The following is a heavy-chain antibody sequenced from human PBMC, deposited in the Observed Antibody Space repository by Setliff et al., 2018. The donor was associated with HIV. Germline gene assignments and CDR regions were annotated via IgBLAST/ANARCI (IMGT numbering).Heavy chain of an antibody. D-gene: IGHD3-10*01. Sequence: GGSLRLSCAASRFDFNNYWMCWVRQAPGKGLEWVANIGQDGSEKNYVDSVKGRFTISRDNAKNSMDLQMNSLRAEDTAIYCCARKLRPGHGVDVWGQGTTVTVS. J-gene: IGHJ6*02. CDR2: IGQDGSEK. CDR3: ARKLRPGHGVDV. CDR1: RFDFNNYW. V-gene: IGHV3-7*01.